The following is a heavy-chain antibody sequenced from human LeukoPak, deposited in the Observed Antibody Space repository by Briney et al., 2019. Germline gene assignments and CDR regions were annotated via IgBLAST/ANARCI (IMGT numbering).Heavy chain of an antibody. J-gene: IGHJ5*02. CDR3: AREGSSPPSIPPWFHP. CDR1: CPSMSRGGYY. D-gene: IGHD1-26*01. Sequence: EASDTLSLMCTLSCPSMSRGGYYWSWLRQHRGKGLEWFVYVYYSGSTYYNQSLKSRVTISVDTPKHQLSLKLSSVSAADTAVYYCAREGSSPPSIPPWFHPWGQGTLVPVS. V-gene: IGHV4-30-4*02. CDR2: VYYSGST.